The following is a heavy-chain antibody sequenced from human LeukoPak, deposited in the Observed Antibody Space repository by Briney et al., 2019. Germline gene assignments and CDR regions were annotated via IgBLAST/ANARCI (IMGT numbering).Heavy chain of an antibody. D-gene: IGHD6-13*01. Sequence: PSETLSLTCSVSGGSVTSDYWSWVRQSPGKGLEWIGYIYYRGSTNYNPSLKSRATISVDTSKNQISLKLRSVTAADTAVYYCARDDYSSRWSESGKFPYYQYNGMDVWGQGTTVIVSS. CDR1: GGSVTSDY. CDR2: IYYRGST. V-gene: IGHV4-59*02. CDR3: ARDDYSSRWSESGKFPYYQYNGMDV. J-gene: IGHJ6*02.